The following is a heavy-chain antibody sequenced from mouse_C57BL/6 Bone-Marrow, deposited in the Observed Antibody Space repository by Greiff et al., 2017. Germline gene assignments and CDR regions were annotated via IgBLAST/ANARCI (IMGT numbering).Heavy chain of an antibody. CDR1: GFTFSDYG. J-gene: IGHJ3*01. D-gene: IGHD4-1*01. CDR3: ARGTGSPFAY. Sequence: DVKLVESGGGLVKPGGSLKLSCAASGFTFSDYGMHWVRQAPEKGLEWVAYISSGSSTIYYADTVKGRFTISRDNAKNTLFLQMTSLRSEDTAMYYCARGTGSPFAYWGQGTLFTVSA. V-gene: IGHV5-17*01. CDR2: ISSGSSTI.